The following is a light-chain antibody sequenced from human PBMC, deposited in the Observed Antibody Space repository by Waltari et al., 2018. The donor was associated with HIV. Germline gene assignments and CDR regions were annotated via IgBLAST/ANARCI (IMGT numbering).Light chain of an antibody. CDR2: EDN. CDR3: QSYDTKTHWV. Sequence: NFMLTQPHSVSGSAGKTVTISCTRDSGSIGSNYVQWFQQRPGSSPRTLIFEDNQRPSGVSDRFSASRDSSSNSASLTIAGLKTEDEGHYYCQSYDTKTHWVFGGGSKLTVL. J-gene: IGLJ3*02. V-gene: IGLV6-57*01. CDR1: SGSIGSNY.